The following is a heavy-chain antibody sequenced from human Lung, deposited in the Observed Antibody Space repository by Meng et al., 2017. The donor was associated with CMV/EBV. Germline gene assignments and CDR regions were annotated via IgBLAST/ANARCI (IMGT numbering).Heavy chain of an antibody. CDR1: GYSFSGFY. J-gene: IGHJ4*01. V-gene: IGHV1-2*06. CDR3: AKSSDNGWSS. CDR2: VNPISDDT. Sequence: VQLVQSGAAVKRPGASVKIPCQASGYSFSGFYLNWARQAPGHGLEWLGRVNPISDDTHLAQKFEGRITVTRGATINTAFMGLTRLRPDDTAVYYCAKSSDNGWSSWGPGTLVTVSS. D-gene: IGHD6-19*01.